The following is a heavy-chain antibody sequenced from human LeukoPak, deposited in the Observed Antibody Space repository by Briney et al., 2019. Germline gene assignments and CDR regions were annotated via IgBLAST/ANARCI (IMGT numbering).Heavy chain of an antibody. CDR1: GFTFSSYD. D-gene: IGHD6-19*01. V-gene: IGHV3-13*01. CDR3: ARGGSGWYYFDY. CDR2: IGTAGDT. Sequence: PGGSLRLSCAASGFTFSSYDMHWVRQPTGKGLEWVAGIGTAGDTYYPDSVKGRFTISRENAKNPLYLQMNSLRAGDTAVYYCARGGSGWYYFDYWGQGALVTVSS. J-gene: IGHJ4*02.